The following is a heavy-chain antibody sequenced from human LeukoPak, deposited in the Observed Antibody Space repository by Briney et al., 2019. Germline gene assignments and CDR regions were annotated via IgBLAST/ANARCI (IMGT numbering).Heavy chain of an antibody. CDR1: DGSMSSYY. J-gene: IGHJ4*02. CDR2: ISYSGST. Sequence: PPETLSLTCAVSDGSMSSYYWSWIRQPPGKGLEWIGYISYSGSTNYNPSLKSRVIISVDTSENQFSLKLSSVTAADTAVYYCARIGQMGAAFDYWGQGTLVTVSS. CDR3: ARIGQMGAAFDY. D-gene: IGHD1-26*01. V-gene: IGHV4-59*01.